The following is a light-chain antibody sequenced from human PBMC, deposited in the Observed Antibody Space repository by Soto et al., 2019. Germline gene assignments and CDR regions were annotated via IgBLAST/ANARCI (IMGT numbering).Light chain of an antibody. V-gene: IGKV3-15*01. CDR2: GAS. CDR1: QSVSSN. CDR3: QQYNNWPPVT. Sequence: EIVMTQSPATLSVSPGERATLSCRASQSVSSNLAWYQQKPGQAPRLLIYGASTRATGIPARFSGSGSVTEFTLTISSLQSQDFAVYYCQQYNNWPPVTFGGGTKVDIK. J-gene: IGKJ4*01.